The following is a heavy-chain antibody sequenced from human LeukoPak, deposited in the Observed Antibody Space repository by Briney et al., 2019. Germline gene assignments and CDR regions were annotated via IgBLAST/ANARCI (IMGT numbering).Heavy chain of an antibody. D-gene: IGHD6-6*01. CDR3: ERDSSSSHFDY. CDR1: GFTFSSYA. V-gene: IGHV3-30-3*01. Sequence: GGSLRLSCAASGFTFSSYAMHWVRQAPGKGLEWVAVISYDGSNKYYADSVKGRFTISRDNSKNTLYLQMNSLRAEDTAVYYCERDSSSSHFDYWGQGTLVTVSS. J-gene: IGHJ4*02. CDR2: ISYDGSNK.